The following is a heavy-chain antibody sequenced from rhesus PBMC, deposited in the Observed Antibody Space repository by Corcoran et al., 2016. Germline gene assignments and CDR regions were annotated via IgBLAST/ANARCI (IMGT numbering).Heavy chain of an antibody. CDR1: GGSIRSNY. CDR2: IYSSGST. Sequence: QVQLQESGPGLVKPSETLSLTCAVSGGSIRSNYWSWIRQAPGRGLGWIGYIYSSGSTYYYPSLKSRVTLSVDTSKNQFSLKLTSVTAADTAVYYCALRYEVWGPGVLVTVSS. V-gene: IGHV4S11*01. J-gene: IGHJ5-1*01. CDR3: ALRYEV. D-gene: IGHD1-1-1*01.